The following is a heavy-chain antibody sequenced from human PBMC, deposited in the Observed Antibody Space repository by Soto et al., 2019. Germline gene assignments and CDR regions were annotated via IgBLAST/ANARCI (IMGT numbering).Heavy chain of an antibody. V-gene: IGHV3-48*01. D-gene: IGHD3-9*01. Sequence: GGSLRLSCAASGFTFSSYSMNWVRQAPGKGLEWVSYISSSSSTIYYADSVKGRFTISRDNAKNSLYLQMNSLRAEDTAVYYCARDPGYFDFNWFDPWGQGTLVTVSS. J-gene: IGHJ5*02. CDR3: ARDPGYFDFNWFDP. CDR2: ISSSSSTI. CDR1: GFTFSSYS.